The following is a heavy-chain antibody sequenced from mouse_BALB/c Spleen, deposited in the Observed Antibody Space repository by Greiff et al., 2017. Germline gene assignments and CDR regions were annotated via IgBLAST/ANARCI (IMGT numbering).Heavy chain of an antibody. CDR2: IWSGGST. CDR3: ARSYDYDDVLFAY. V-gene: IGHV2-4-1*01. Sequence: VKLQQSGPGLVQPSQSLSITCTVSGFSLTSYGVHWVRQSPGKGLEWLGVIWSGGSTDYNAAFISRLSISKDNSKSQVFFKMNRLQADDKAIYYCARSYDYDDVLFAYWGQGTLVTVSA. D-gene: IGHD2-4*01. J-gene: IGHJ3*01. CDR1: GFSLTSYG.